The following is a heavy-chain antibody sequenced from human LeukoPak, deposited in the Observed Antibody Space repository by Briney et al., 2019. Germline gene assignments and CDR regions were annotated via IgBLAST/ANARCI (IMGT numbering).Heavy chain of an antibody. D-gene: IGHD6-13*01. CDR2: INPSGGST. CDR1: GYTFTSYY. Sequence: GASVKVSCKASGYTFTSYYMHWVRQAPGQGLEWMGIINPSGGSTSYAQKFQGRVTMTRDTSTSTVYMELSSLRSENTAVYYCARVSTYIAAAGTDGPFDYWGQGTLVTVSS. CDR3: ARVSTYIAAAGTDGPFDY. V-gene: IGHV1-46*01. J-gene: IGHJ4*02.